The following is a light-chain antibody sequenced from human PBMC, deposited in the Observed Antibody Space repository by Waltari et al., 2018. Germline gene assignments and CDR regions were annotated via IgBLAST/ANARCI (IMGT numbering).Light chain of an antibody. J-gene: IGKJ4*01. CDR1: QGISTS. CDR3: QQRSGYPLT. Sequence: DIQLTQSPSFLSASVGDRVTITCRASQGISTSLAWYQQKSGKAPKLLIYVASTLQSGVPSRFSGSGSGTEFTLTISTLQPEDFATYYCQQRSGYPLTFGGGTTVEI. V-gene: IGKV1-9*01. CDR2: VAS.